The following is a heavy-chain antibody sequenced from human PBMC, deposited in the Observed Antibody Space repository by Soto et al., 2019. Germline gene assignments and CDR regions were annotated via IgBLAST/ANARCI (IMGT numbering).Heavy chain of an antibody. V-gene: IGHV1-24*01. CDR2: FDPEDGET. CDR3: ATALLCSTSCGGAHYYYYGMDV. D-gene: IGHD2-2*01. CDR1: GYTLTELS. J-gene: IGHJ6*02. Sequence: ASVKVSCKVSGYTLTELSMHWVRQAPGKGLEWMGGFDPEDGETIYAQKFQGRVTMTEDTSTDTAYMELSSLRSEDTAVYYCATALLCSTSCGGAHYYYYGMDVWGQGTTVTVSS.